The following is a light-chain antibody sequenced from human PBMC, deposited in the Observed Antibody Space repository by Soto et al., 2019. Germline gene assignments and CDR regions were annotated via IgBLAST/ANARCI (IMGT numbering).Light chain of an antibody. Sequence: EIVLTQSPGTLSLSPGERATLSCRASQSVGSKLAWYRQAPGQAPRLLIYGASTRATDTPARFSGSGAGTDFTLTISNVEPVDFALYHCQQYGSSFATFGQGTHVE. CDR2: GAS. V-gene: IGKV3-20*01. CDR1: QSVGSK. J-gene: IGKJ1*01. CDR3: QQYGSSFAT.